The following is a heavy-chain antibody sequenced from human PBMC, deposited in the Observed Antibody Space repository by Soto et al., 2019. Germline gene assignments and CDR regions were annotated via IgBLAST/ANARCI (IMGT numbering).Heavy chain of an antibody. J-gene: IGHJ4*02. V-gene: IGHV3-30-3*01. CDR2: ISYDGSNK. D-gene: IGHD2-8*02. Sequence: GGALRLSCAASGFKFSSYAIYWVRQAPGKGLDWVAVISYDGSNKYYADSVRGRFSISRDNSENTLYLQMNSLRPEDTALYYCAGDILTPTGYWGQGTLVTVSS. CDR3: AGDILTPTGY. CDR1: GFKFSSYA.